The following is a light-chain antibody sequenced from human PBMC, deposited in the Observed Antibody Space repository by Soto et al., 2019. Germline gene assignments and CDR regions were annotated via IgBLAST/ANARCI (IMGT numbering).Light chain of an antibody. CDR1: SSDVGGYNY. J-gene: IGLJ1*01. CDR2: DVS. Sequence: QSVLTQPASVSGSPGQSITISCTGTSSDVGGYNYVSWYQHHPGKAPKLIIYDVSNRPSGVSNRFSGSKSGNTASLNISGLQSEDEAEFYCSSYTISNTRQIVFGTGTKVTV. V-gene: IGLV2-14*03. CDR3: SSYTISNTRQIV.